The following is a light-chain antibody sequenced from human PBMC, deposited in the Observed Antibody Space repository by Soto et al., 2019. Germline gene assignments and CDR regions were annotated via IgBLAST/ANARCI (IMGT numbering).Light chain of an antibody. J-gene: IGKJ1*01. CDR2: DAS. CDR1: QSVSSSY. V-gene: IGKV3D-20*02. CDR3: QQRSNWPWT. Sequence: ETVLTQAPGTLSFSPGESATLSCRASQSVSSSYLAWYQQKTGQAPRLLIYDASNRATGIPARFSGSVSGTDFTLTISSLEPEDFAVDYCQQRSNWPWTFGQGTKVDIK.